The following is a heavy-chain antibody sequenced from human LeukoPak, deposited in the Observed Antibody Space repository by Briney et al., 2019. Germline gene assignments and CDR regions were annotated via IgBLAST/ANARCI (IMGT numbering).Heavy chain of an antibody. CDR3: AKKRRDGYNPFDY. Sequence: GGPLRLSCAASGFIFSRYAMSWVRQAPGKGLEWVCGISSGGESPYYADSVRGRFTISRDNSKNTLYLEINSLRAEDTAVYSCAKKRRDGYNPFDYWGQGTLVTVSS. J-gene: IGHJ4*02. V-gene: IGHV3-23*01. D-gene: IGHD5-24*01. CDR1: GFIFSRYA. CDR2: ISSGGESP.